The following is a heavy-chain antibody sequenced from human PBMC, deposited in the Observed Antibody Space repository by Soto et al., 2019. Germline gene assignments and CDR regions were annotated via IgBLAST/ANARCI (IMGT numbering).Heavy chain of an antibody. CDR1: GFTFSSYG. V-gene: IGHV3-33*01. J-gene: IGHJ4*02. CDR3: AREASPTRGFDY. Sequence: QRLSCAASGFTFSSYGMHWVRQAPGKGLEWVAVIWYDGSNKYYADSVKGRFTISRDNSKNTLYLQMNSLRAEDTAVYYCAREASPTRGFDYWGQGTLVTVSS. CDR2: IWYDGSNK.